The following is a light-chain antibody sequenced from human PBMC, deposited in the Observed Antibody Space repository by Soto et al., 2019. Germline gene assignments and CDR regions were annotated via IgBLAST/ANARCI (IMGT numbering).Light chain of an antibody. Sequence: EIVLTQSPATLSLSPGERATLSCRASQSVSSYLAWYQQKPGQAPRLPIYDASNRATGIPARFSGSGSETDFTLTISSLEPEDFAVYYCQQRSNWPPTFGGGTKVDIK. CDR1: QSVSSY. J-gene: IGKJ4*01. CDR2: DAS. CDR3: QQRSNWPPT. V-gene: IGKV3-11*01.